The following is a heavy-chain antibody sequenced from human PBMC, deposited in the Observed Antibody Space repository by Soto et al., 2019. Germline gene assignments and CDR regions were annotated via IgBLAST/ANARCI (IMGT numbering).Heavy chain of an antibody. V-gene: IGHV3-30*18. CDR2: ISYDGSNK. CDR1: GFTFSSYG. CDR3: AKDLYYTTWPSYPFGY. D-gene: IGHD3-3*01. Sequence: GGSLRLSCASSGFTFSSYGMHWVRQAPGKGLEWVAVISYDGSNKYYADSVKGRFTISRDNSKNTLYLQMNSLRAEDTAVYYCAKDLYYTTWPSYPFGYWGQGTLVTVSS. J-gene: IGHJ4*02.